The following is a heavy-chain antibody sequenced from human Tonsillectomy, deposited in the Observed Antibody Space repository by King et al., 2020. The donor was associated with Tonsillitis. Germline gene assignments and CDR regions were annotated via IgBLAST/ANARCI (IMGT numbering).Heavy chain of an antibody. J-gene: IGHJ4*02. D-gene: IGHD1-26*01. CDR1: GYTFTTYA. Sequence: QLVQSGAEVKKPGASVKVSCKASGYTFTTYAIHWVRQAPGQRREWMGWINVGNVNTNYSLKFQDIVTITRDTSAGTAYMELSSLRSEDTAVYYCGRDRTGTYERDFDYWGQGTLVTVSS. V-gene: IGHV1-3*01. CDR3: GRDRTGTYERDFDY. CDR2: INVGNVNT.